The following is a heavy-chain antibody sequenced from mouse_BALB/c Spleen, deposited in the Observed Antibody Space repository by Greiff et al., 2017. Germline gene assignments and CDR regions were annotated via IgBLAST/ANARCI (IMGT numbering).Heavy chain of an antibody. V-gene: IGHV1S81*02. CDR3: ARWANGNYAMDY. Sequence: QVQLQQPGAELVKPGASVKLSCKASGYTFTSYWMHWVKQRPGQGLEWIGEINPSNGRTNYNEKFKSKATLTVDKSSSTAYMQLSSLTSEDSAVYYCARWANGNYAMDYWGQGTSVTVSS. CDR1: GYTFTSYW. D-gene: IGHD2-1*01. CDR2: INPSNGRT. J-gene: IGHJ4*01.